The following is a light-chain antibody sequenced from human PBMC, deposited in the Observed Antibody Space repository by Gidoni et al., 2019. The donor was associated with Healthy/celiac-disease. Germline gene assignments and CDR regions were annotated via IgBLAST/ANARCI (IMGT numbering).Light chain of an antibody. CDR3: QHSYSTPLT. CDR2: AAS. Sequence: IQMTQSPSSLSASVGDRVTLTCRASQSISSYLNWYQKKPEKAPKLLFYAASSLPSVVPSSCSGSCSRTYFTLIISRQQPEVVATYYCQHSYSTPLTFGGXTKVEIK. J-gene: IGKJ4*01. CDR1: QSISSY. V-gene: IGKV1-39*01.